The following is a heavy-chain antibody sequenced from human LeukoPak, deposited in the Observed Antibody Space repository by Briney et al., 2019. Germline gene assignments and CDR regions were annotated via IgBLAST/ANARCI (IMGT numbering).Heavy chain of an antibody. CDR3: ARGSEAFDI. V-gene: IGHV3-48*03. J-gene: IGHJ3*02. CDR2: ISSSGSTI. Sequence: GGSLRLSCAASGFTFSSYEMNWVRQAPGKGLEWVSYISSSGSTIYYADSVKGRFTISRDNVKNSLYLQMNSLRAEDTAVYYCARGSEAFDIWGQGTMVTVSS. CDR1: GFTFSSYE.